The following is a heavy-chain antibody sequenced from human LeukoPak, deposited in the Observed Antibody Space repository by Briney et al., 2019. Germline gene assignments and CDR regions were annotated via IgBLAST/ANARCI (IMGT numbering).Heavy chain of an antibody. CDR3: ARMGGYGYLTVEFDP. D-gene: IGHD5-18*01. Sequence: ASVKVSCKASGYTFTGYYMHWVRQAPGQGLEWMGWINPNSGGTNYAQKFQGRVTMTRDTSISTAYMELSRLRSDDTAVYYCARMGGYGYLTVEFDPWGQGTLVTVSS. CDR2: INPNSGGT. J-gene: IGHJ5*02. V-gene: IGHV1-2*02. CDR1: GYTFTGYY.